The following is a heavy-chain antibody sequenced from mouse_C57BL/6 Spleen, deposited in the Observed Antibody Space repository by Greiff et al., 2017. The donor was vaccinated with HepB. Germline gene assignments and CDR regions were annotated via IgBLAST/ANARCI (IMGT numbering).Heavy chain of an antibody. D-gene: IGHD2-2*01. CDR2: IYPRSGNT. V-gene: IGHV1-81*01. J-gene: IGHJ4*01. Sequence: QVQLQQSGAELARPGASVKLSCKASGYTFTSYGISWVKQRTGQGLEWIGEIYPRSGNTYYNEKFKGKATLTADKSSSTAYMELRSLTSEDSAVYFCARPKIYYGYDYYAMYYWGQGTSVTVSS. CDR1: GYTFTSYG. CDR3: ARPKIYYGYDYYAMYY.